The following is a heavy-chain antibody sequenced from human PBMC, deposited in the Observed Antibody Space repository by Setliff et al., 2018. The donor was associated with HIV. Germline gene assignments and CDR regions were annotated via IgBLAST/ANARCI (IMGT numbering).Heavy chain of an antibody. CDR1: GGSISSVNYY. CDR2: IYASGSP. J-gene: IGHJ4*02. V-gene: IGHV4-61*02. CDR3: ARAPRYYRGWYIPEYFDN. D-gene: IGHD6-19*01. Sequence: PSETLSLTCAVSGGSISSVNYYWNWVRQPAGKGLEWIGRIYASGSPTYNPSLKSRVTISVDTSKNHFSLRLNSVTAADTAVYFCARAPRYYRGWYIPEYFDNWGEGTLVTVSS.